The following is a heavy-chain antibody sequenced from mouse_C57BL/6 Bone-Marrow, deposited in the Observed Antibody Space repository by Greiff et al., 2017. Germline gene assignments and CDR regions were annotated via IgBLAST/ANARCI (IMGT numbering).Heavy chain of an antibody. D-gene: IGHD2-1*01. J-gene: IGHJ3*01. CDR3: ASERIYYGSFWFAY. Sequence: QVQLQQPGAELVKPGASVKLSCKASGYTFTSYWMHWVKQRPGQGLEWIGMIHPNSGSTNYNEKFKSKAILTVDKSSSTAYMQLSSLTSEDDAVYYCASERIYYGSFWFAYWGQGTLVTVSA. CDR2: IHPNSGST. CDR1: GYTFTSYW. V-gene: IGHV1-64*01.